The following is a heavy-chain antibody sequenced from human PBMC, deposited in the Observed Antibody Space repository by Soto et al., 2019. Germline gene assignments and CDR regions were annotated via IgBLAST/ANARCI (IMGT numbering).Heavy chain of an antibody. CDR3: ARGTVLGDFGVVINWFDP. J-gene: IGHJ5*02. CDR1: GFTFSSYS. Sequence: PGGSLRLSCAASGFTFSSYSMNWVRQAPGKGLEWVSYISSSSSTIYYADSVKGRFTISRDNAKNSLYLQMNSLRDEDTAVYYCARGTVLGDFGVVINWFDPWGQGTLVTVSS. CDR2: ISSSSSTI. V-gene: IGHV3-48*02. D-gene: IGHD3-3*01.